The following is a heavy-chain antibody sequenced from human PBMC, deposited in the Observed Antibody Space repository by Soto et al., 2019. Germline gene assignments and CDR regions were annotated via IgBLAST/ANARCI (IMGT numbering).Heavy chain of an antibody. V-gene: IGHV1-69*04. Sequence: GASVKVSCKASGGTFSSYTISWVRQAPGQGLEWMGRIIPILGIANYAQKFQGRVTITADKSTSTAYMELSSLRSEDTAMYYCARDPAKYCSGGSCLPFDAFDIWGQGTTVTVSS. D-gene: IGHD2-15*01. CDR1: GGTFSSYT. CDR3: ARDPAKYCSGGSCLPFDAFDI. J-gene: IGHJ3*02. CDR2: IIPILGIA.